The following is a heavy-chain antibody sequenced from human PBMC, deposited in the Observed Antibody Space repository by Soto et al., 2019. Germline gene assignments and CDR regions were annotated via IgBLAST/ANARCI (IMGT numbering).Heavy chain of an antibody. D-gene: IGHD3-16*01. J-gene: IGHJ3*02. CDR2: IYYSGST. Sequence: SETLSLTSTVSGFNIISYYWSWIRQPPGKGLEWIGYIYYSGSTNYNPSLKSRVTISVDTSKNQFSLKLSSVTAADTAVYYCARRYGWAFDIWGQGTMVTVSS. CDR3: ARRYGWAFDI. CDR1: GFNIISYY. V-gene: IGHV4-59*08.